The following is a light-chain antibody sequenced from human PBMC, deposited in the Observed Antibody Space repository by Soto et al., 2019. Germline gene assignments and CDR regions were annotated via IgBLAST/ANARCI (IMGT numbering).Light chain of an antibody. CDR1: QNIRSR. CDR2: DAS. Sequence: DFQMAQSPCTRSASLAYTFTFTCPASQNIRSRLAWFQQKPGKAPKLLIYDASSLESGVPQRFSGSGSGTEFTLTISSLQPDDFATYYCQSYNRSSYTFGQGTKVDIK. V-gene: IGKV1-5*01. CDR3: QSYNRSSYT. J-gene: IGKJ1*01.